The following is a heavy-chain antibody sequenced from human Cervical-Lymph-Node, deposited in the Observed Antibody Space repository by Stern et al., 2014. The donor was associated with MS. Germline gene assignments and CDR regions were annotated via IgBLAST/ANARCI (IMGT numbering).Heavy chain of an antibody. J-gene: IGHJ4*02. CDR3: ARNWRGVGSTAYDY. CDR1: GYTFTTYY. V-gene: IGHV1-46*01. Sequence: VQLVESGAEVEKPGASVKVSCKASGYTFTTYYMHWVRQAPGHGLEGMGMLHPSGGSTTYAQKFQGRVTMTRDTSTSTVYMELSSLRSEDTAVYYCARNWRGVGSTAYDYWGQGTLVTVSA. CDR2: LHPSGGST. D-gene: IGHD1-26*01.